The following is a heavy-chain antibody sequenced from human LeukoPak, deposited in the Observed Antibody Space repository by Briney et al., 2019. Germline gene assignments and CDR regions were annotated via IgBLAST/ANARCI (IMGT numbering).Heavy chain of an antibody. Sequence: GASVKVSCKASGYTFSDNYMHWVRQAPGQGLEWMGWINPYSGDTNYAQKFQGRVTVTRDTSISTAYMEVSRLTYDDTAVYYCARGLSYDYTVTDYWGRGTLVTVFS. CDR3: ARGLSYDYTVTDY. D-gene: IGHD3-10*01. J-gene: IGHJ4*02. CDR1: GYTFSDNY. V-gene: IGHV1-2*02. CDR2: INPYSGDT.